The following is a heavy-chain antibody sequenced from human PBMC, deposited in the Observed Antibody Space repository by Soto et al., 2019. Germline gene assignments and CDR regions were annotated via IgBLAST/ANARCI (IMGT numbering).Heavy chain of an antibody. CDR1: GGSVSSDSYY. Sequence: QVQLQESGPGLVKPSETLSLTCTVSGGSVSSDSYYWSWIRQPPGKGLEWIGYIYHSGSTNYNPSLKSRVTISVDTSKNQFSLKLSSVTAADTAVYYCARQIRWPGGLFDYWGQGTLVTVSS. CDR3: ARQIRWPGGLFDY. V-gene: IGHV4-61*01. J-gene: IGHJ4*02. CDR2: IYHSGST. D-gene: IGHD4-17*01.